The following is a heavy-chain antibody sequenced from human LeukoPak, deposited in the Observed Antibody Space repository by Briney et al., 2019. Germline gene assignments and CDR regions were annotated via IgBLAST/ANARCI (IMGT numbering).Heavy chain of an antibody. Sequence: ASVKVSCKASGYTFTSYDINWVRQAAGQGLEWMGWMNPNSGNTGYAQKFQGRVTMTRDTSISTAYMELSSLRSEDTAVYYCARGTQYCTSASCYNYWGQGTLVTVSS. CDR3: ARGTQYCTSASCYNY. D-gene: IGHD2-2*02. CDR2: MNPNSGNT. CDR1: GYTFTSYD. V-gene: IGHV1-8*01. J-gene: IGHJ4*02.